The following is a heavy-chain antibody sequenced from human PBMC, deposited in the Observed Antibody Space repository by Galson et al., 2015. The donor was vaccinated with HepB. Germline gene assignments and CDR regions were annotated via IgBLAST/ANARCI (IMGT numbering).Heavy chain of an antibody. J-gene: IGHJ4*02. CDR1: GFTFSDYY. CDR2: ISHNTLYT. V-gene: IGHV3-11*06. Sequence: SLRLSCAASGFTFSDYYMAWIRQAPGKGLEWISYISHNTLYTIYADSVKGRFTISRDNVKNSMYLQMNSLRAEDTAVYYCVRVADSDYGDHTHFDYWGQGTLVTVSS. D-gene: IGHD4-17*01. CDR3: VRVADSDYGDHTHFDY.